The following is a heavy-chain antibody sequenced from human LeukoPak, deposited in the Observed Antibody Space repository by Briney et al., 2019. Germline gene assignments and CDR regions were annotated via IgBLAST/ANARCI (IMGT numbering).Heavy chain of an antibody. CDR1: GYTFSGYY. CDR3: ARVGSSGWYVHPTLDY. D-gene: IGHD6-19*01. J-gene: IGHJ4*02. V-gene: IGHV1-2*02. CDR2: INPSNGDT. Sequence: ASVKVSCKASGYTFSGYYIHWVRQAPGQGLEWMAWINPSNGDTNYAQKFQGRVTMTRDTSINTAYMELTRLVSDDTAVHYCARVGSSGWYVHPTLDYWGQGTLVTVSS.